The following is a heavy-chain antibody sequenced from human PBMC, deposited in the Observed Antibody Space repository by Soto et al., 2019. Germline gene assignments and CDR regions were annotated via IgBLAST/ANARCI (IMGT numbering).Heavy chain of an antibody. J-gene: IGHJ4*02. V-gene: IGHV4-59*01. CDR3: ARDLAAVPGVFAY. D-gene: IGHD6-13*01. CDR2: VYYTGTT. CDR1: GGSLSRYF. Sequence: SENLSLPCTVSGGSLSRYFYIWVRQPPGKGLEWIGSVYYTGTTDYNPSLKSRVTISVDTSKTQFSLNLRSVTAADTAVYYCARDLAAVPGVFAYWGRGSLVIGSS.